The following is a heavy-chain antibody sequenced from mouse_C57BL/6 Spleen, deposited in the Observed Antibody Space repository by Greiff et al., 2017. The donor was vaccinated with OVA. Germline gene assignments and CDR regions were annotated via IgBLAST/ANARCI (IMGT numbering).Heavy chain of an antibody. V-gene: IGHV1-61*01. J-gene: IGHJ2*01. Sequence: QVHLKQPGAELVRPGSSVKLSCKASGYTFTSYWMDWVKQSPGQGLEWIGNICPSDSETQYNQKFKGKATMTVDKSSSTAYMQLSSLTSEDSAVYYCARCGVDDYFDDWGQGTTLTVSS. CDR2: ICPSDSET. CDR3: ARCGVDDYFDD. CDR1: GYTFTSYW.